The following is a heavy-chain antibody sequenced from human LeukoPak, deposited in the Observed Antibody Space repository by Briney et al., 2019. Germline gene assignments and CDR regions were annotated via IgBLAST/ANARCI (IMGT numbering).Heavy chain of an antibody. CDR3: AKGGWLDD. CDR1: GFNFNKYD. J-gene: IGHJ4*02. V-gene: IGHV3-23*01. Sequence: GGSLRLSCAASGFNFNKYDMTWARQAPGKGLEWVSTITGRSDKTYYTDSVKGRFVASRDNSKDTLYLQMNSLRAEDTALYYCAKGGWLDDLGQGALVTVSS. CDR2: ITGRSDKT. D-gene: IGHD6-19*01.